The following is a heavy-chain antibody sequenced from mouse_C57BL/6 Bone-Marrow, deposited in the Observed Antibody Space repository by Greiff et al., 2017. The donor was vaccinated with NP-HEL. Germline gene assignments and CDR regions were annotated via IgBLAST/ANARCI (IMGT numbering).Heavy chain of an antibody. Sequence: QVQLQQSGAELVKPGASVKLSCKASGYTFTEYTIHWVKQRPGQGLEWIGWFYPGSGSIKYNEKFKDKATLTADKSSRTVYMDLSRLTPEDSAVFFYARHEDYFCSSDGYFDVWDTGTTVTVSS. CDR2: FYPGSGSI. J-gene: IGHJ1*03. D-gene: IGHD1-1*01. V-gene: IGHV1-62-2*01. CDR3: ARHEDYFCSSDGYFDV. CDR1: GYTFTEYT.